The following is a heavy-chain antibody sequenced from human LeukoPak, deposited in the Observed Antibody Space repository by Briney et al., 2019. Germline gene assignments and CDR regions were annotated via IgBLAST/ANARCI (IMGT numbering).Heavy chain of an antibody. D-gene: IGHD5-12*01. CDR1: GFIFSNYA. V-gene: IGHV3-23*01. Sequence: GGSLRLSCGASGFIFSNYAMSWVRQAPGKGLEWVSGINGSTRFYAASVKGRFTSSRDNPKNTLYLQMNGLRVEDTAVYYCAKDMQTWPRFPDYWGQGTLAAVSS. CDR3: AKDMQTWPRFPDY. CDR2: INGSTR. J-gene: IGHJ4*02.